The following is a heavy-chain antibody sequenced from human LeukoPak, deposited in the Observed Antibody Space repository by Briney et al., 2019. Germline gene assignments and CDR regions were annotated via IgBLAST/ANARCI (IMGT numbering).Heavy chain of an antibody. CDR3: AKDAIAAAGTEAVAGSLYYFDY. V-gene: IGHV3-23*01. D-gene: IGHD6-13*01. Sequence: PGGSLRLSCAASGFTFSSYAMSWVRQAPGKGLEWVSAISGSGGSTYYADSVKGRFTISRDNSKNTVYLQMNSLRAEDTAVYYCAKDAIAAAGTEAVAGSLYYFDYWGQGTLVTVSS. J-gene: IGHJ4*02. CDR2: ISGSGGST. CDR1: GFTFSSYA.